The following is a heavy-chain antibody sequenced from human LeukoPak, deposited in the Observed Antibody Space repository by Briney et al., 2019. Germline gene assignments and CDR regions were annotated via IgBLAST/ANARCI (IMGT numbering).Heavy chain of an antibody. CDR3: ARLGGSSLADY. Sequence: GESLQISCQGSGYSFTSYWIGWVRQMPGKGLEWMGIIYPADSDTRYSPSFQGQVTISVDKSISTAYLQWSSLKASDTAIYYCARLGGSSLADYWGQGTLVTVSS. J-gene: IGHJ4*02. CDR1: GYSFTSYW. D-gene: IGHD1-26*01. CDR2: IYPADSDT. V-gene: IGHV5-51*01.